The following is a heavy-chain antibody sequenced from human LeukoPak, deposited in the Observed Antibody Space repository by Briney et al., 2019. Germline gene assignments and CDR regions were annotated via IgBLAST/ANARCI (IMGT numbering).Heavy chain of an antibody. CDR2: IYYSGST. J-gene: IGHJ4*02. CDR1: GGSISSDY. Sequence: SETLSLTCTVSGGSISSDYWSWIRQPPGKGLEWIGYIYYSGSTNYNPYLKSRVTISVDTPKNQFSLKLSSVTAADTAVYYCARMYYDILAGYSLDYWGQGTLVTVSS. V-gene: IGHV4-59*01. CDR3: ARMYYDILAGYSLDY. D-gene: IGHD3-9*01.